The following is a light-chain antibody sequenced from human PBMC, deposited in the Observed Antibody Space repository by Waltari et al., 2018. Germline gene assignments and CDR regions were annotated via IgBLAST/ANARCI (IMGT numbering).Light chain of an antibody. V-gene: IGKV1-27*01. CDR2: AES. CDR1: QGISNY. Sequence: DIQMTQSPSSLSAYVGDRVTIPCRASQGISNYLAWYQQKPGKVPKLLIYAESPLQSGVPTRFSGSGSVTDFTLTISSLQPEDVATYYCQKYNSAPPDFGQGTRLEIK. CDR3: QKYNSAPPD. J-gene: IGKJ5*01.